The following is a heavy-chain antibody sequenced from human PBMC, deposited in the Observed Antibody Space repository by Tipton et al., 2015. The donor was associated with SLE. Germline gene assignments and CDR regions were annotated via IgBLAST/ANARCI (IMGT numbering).Heavy chain of an antibody. V-gene: IGHV3-7*01. D-gene: IGHD6-13*01. CDR2: IKQDGSEK. J-gene: IGHJ6*02. CDR1: GFNFSSYA. CDR3: ARDDGDSSSPEYYYGMDV. Sequence: SLRLSCAASGFNFSSYAMSWVRQAPGKGLEWVANIKQDGSEKYYVDSVKGRFTISRDNAKNSLYLQMNSLRAEDTAVYYCARDDGDSSSPEYYYGMDVWGQGTTVTVSS.